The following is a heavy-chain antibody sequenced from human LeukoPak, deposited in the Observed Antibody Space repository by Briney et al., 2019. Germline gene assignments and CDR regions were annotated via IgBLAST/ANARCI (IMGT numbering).Heavy chain of an antibody. J-gene: IGHJ4*02. V-gene: IGHV4-59*01. D-gene: IGHD3-10*01. Sequence: SETLSPTCTVSGGSISIYYWNWIRQPPGKGLEWIGYIYNSGSSTIYNPSLKSRVTISADTSKNQFSLRLSSVTAADTAVYFCVRDRELTYWGQGTLVTVSS. CDR3: VRDRELTY. CDR2: IYNSGSST. CDR1: GGSISIYY.